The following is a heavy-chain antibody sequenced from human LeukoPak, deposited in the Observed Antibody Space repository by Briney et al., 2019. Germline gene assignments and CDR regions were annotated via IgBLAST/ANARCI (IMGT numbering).Heavy chain of an antibody. V-gene: IGHV4-38-2*02. CDR3: ARDPYYYGSGSEFDY. Sequence: KPLETLFLTCAVSGYSISSGYYWGWIRQPPGKGLEWIGSIYHSGSTYYNPSLKSRVTISVDTSKNQFSLKLSSVTAADTAVYYCARDPYYYGSGSEFDYWGQGTLVTVSS. D-gene: IGHD3-10*01. CDR1: GYSISSGYY. J-gene: IGHJ4*02. CDR2: IYHSGST.